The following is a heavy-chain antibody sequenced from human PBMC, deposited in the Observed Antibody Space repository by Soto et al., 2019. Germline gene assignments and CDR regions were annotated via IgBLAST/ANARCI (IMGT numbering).Heavy chain of an antibody. D-gene: IGHD3-10*01. V-gene: IGHV4-59*08. CDR1: GGSISSYY. Sequence: SETLSLTCTVSGGSISSYYWSWIRQPPGKGLEWIGYIYYSGSTNYNPSLKSRVTISVDTSKNQFSLKLSSVTAADTAVYYCARQWFGEQLDYWGQGTLVTVSS. J-gene: IGHJ4*02. CDR3: ARQWFGEQLDY. CDR2: IYYSGST.